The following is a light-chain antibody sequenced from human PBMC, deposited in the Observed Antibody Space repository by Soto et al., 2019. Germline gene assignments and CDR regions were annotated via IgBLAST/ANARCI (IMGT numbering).Light chain of an antibody. CDR1: SSDVGGYNY. CDR2: EVS. J-gene: IGLJ2*01. V-gene: IGLV2-8*01. CDR3: SSYAGSNIVV. Sequence: QSALTQPPSASGSPGQSVTISCTGTSSDVGGYNYVSWYQQHPGKAPKLMIYEVSKRPSGVPDRVSGSKSGNTASLTVSGLKAEDEADYYCSSYAGSNIVVFGGGTQLTVL.